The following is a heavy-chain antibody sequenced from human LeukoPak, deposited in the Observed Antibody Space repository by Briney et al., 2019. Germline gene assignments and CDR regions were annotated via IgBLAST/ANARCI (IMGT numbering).Heavy chain of an antibody. V-gene: IGHV3-21*01. J-gene: IGHJ4*02. CDR3: ARDYDSSAGDYFDY. CDR2: ISSGSSYI. D-gene: IGHD3-22*01. Sequence: PGGSLRLSCAASGFTFSSYSMKWVRQAPGKGLEWVSSISSGSSYIYYADSVKGRFTVSRDNAKNSLYLQMSSLRAEDTAVYYCARDYDSSAGDYFDYWGQGTLVTVSS. CDR1: GFTFSSYS.